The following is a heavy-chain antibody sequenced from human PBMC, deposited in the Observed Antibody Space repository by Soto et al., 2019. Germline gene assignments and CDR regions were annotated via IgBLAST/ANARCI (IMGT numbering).Heavy chain of an antibody. V-gene: IGHV3-23*01. CDR1: GFTFSSYA. CDR2: ISGSGGST. Sequence: GGSLRLSCAASGFTFSSYAMSWVRQAPGKGLEWVSAISGSGGSTYYADSVKGRFTISRDNSKNTLYLQMNSLRAEDTAVYCCAKDRQRLLKSDYWGQGTLVTVSS. D-gene: IGHD3-22*01. J-gene: IGHJ4*02. CDR3: AKDRQRLLKSDY.